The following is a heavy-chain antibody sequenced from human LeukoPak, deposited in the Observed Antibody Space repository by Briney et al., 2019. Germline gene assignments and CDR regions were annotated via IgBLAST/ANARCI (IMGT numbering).Heavy chain of an antibody. CDR2: INPGGSSA. CDR3: ATDSSGYYGYYFDY. CDR1: GHTVHN. Sequence: GASVKVSCKPSGHTVHNIHWVRLAPGQGLDWMGKINPGGSSATYAQKFQGRVTMTEDTSTDTAYMELSSLRSEDTAVYYCATDSSGYYGYYFDYWGQGTLVTVSS. D-gene: IGHD3-22*01. V-gene: IGHV1-46*02. J-gene: IGHJ4*02.